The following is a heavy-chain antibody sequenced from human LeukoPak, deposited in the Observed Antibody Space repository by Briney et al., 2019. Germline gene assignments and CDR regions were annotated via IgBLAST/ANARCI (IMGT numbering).Heavy chain of an antibody. V-gene: IGHV3-15*01. Sequence: GGSLRLSCAASGFIFSNAWMSWVRQAPGKGREWVGRIKRKTDGGTTDYAAHVKGRFTISRDDSKNTLYLQMNSLKTEDTAVYYCTTRNNIVVVTAIRYGMDVWGQGTTVTVPS. D-gene: IGHD2-21*02. CDR3: TTRNNIVVVTAIRYGMDV. J-gene: IGHJ6*02. CDR2: IKRKTDGGTT. CDR1: GFIFSNAW.